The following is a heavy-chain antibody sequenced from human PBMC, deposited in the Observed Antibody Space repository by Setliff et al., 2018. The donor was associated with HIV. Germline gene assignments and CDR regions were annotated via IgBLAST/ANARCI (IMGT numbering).Heavy chain of an antibody. V-gene: IGHV3-21*04. CDR3: ARDYSRYTWNYFDY. Sequence: GGSLRLSCAASGFTFSSYSMNWVRQAPGKGLEWVSSISSSSSSIYYADSVKGRFTISRDNAKNSLYLQMNSLRAEDTALYYCARDYSRYTWNYFDYWGQGTLVTVSS. CDR1: GFTFSSYS. J-gene: IGHJ4*02. D-gene: IGHD1-20*01. CDR2: ISSSSSSI.